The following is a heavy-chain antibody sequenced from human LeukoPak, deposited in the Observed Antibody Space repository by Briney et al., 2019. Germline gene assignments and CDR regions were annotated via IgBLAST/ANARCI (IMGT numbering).Heavy chain of an antibody. CDR1: GFTFSSYG. J-gene: IGHJ4*02. V-gene: IGHV3-23*01. CDR3: ATGTIAVAGTYFDY. CDR2: ISGSGGST. Sequence: PGGSLRLSCAASGFTFSSYGMHWVRQAPGKGLEWVSAISGSGGSTYYADSVKGRFTISRDNSKNTLYLQMNSLRAEDTAVYYCATGTIAVAGTYFDYWGQGTLVTVSS. D-gene: IGHD6-19*01.